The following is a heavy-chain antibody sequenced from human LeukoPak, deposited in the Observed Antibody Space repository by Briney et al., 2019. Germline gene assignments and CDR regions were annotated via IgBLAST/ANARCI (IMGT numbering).Heavy chain of an antibody. Sequence: PSQTLSLTCTVSGGSISSGGYYWSWIRQHPGKGLEWIGYIYYSGSTYYNPSLKSRVTISVDTSKNQFSLKLSSVTAADTAVYYCARGGHHWNYVGFDPWGQGTLVTVSS. D-gene: IGHD1-7*01. CDR3: ARGGHHWNYVGFDP. J-gene: IGHJ5*02. CDR1: GGSISSGGYY. CDR2: IYYSGST. V-gene: IGHV4-31*03.